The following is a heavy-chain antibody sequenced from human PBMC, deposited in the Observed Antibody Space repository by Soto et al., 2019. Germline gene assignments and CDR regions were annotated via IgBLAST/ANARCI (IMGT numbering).Heavy chain of an antibody. Sequence: SETLSRTCTVSGGSIRSACFYWSWIRQHPEKGLEWIGYSYYSGSTNYNPSLRSRVNISVDTSKRQFSLKLSSVTAADTAFYYCARLRFCGGDCYSHLDYWGQGAMVKVSS. CDR2: SYYSGST. J-gene: IGHJ4*02. CDR3: ARLRFCGGDCYSHLDY. D-gene: IGHD2-21*02. CDR1: GGSIRSACFY. V-gene: IGHV4-31*03.